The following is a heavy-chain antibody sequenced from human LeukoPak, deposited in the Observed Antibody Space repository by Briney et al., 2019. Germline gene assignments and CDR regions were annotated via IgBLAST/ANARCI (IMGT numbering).Heavy chain of an antibody. CDR2: ISFDGGTQ. CDR3: AKTSRGRWVDWGMDV. J-gene: IGHJ6*02. V-gene: IGHV3-30*18. Sequence: PGGSLRLSCAACGFTFSNYRVHCVRQAPGKGLEWVAVISFDGGTQYYADSVKGRFTISRDKSKNTLYLQMNSLTTEDTAVYYCAKTSRGRWVDWGMDVWGQGTTVTVSS. D-gene: IGHD6-25*01. CDR1: GFTFSNYR.